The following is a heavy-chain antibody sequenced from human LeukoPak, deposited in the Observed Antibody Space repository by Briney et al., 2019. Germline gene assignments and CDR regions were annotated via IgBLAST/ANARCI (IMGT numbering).Heavy chain of an antibody. Sequence: ASVKVSCKASGYTFTSYYMHWVRQAPGQGLEWMGVINPSGGSTSYAQKFQGRVTMTRDTSTSTVYMELSSLRSEDTAVYYCASALGYCSGGSCYFPYYYYGMDVWGQGTTVTVSS. CDR2: INPSGGST. V-gene: IGHV1-46*01. J-gene: IGHJ6*02. CDR1: GYTFTSYY. CDR3: ASALGYCSGGSCYFPYYYYGMDV. D-gene: IGHD2-15*01.